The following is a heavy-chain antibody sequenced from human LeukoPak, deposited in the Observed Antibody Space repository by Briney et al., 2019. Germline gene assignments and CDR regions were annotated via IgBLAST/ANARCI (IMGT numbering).Heavy chain of an antibody. Sequence: PSETLSLTCAVYGGSFSGYYWSWIRQPPGKGLGWIGEINHSGSTTYNPSLKSRVTISVDTSKNQFSLKLRSVTAADTAVYYCARTTEAHSWQTRYYSYYMDVWGKGTTVTVSS. CDR1: GGSFSGYY. D-gene: IGHD6-13*01. CDR2: INHSGST. V-gene: IGHV4-34*01. J-gene: IGHJ6*03. CDR3: ARTTEAHSWQTRYYSYYMDV.